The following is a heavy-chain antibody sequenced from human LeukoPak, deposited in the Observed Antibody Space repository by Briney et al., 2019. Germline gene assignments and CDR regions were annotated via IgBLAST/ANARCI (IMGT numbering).Heavy chain of an antibody. V-gene: IGHV4-39*07. CDR3: ASRLRFLEWSS. D-gene: IGHD3-3*01. Sequence: SETLSLTCTVSGGSISSSSYYWGWIRQPAGKGREWIGSIYYSGSTYYNPSLKSRVTISVDTSKNQFSLKLSSVTAAHTAVYYCASRLRFLEWSSWGPGTPVTVSS. CDR1: GGSISSSSYY. CDR2: IYYSGST. J-gene: IGHJ4*02.